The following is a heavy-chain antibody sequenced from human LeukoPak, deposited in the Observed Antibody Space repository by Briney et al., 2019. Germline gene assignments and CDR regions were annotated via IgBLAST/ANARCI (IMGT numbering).Heavy chain of an antibody. CDR2: INAGNGNT. Sequence: ASVKVSCKASGYTFTSYAMHWVRQAPGQRLEWMGWINAGNGNTKYSQKFQGRVTITRDTSASTAYMELSSLRSEDTAVYYCARDSYMRYGDYQTDWFDPWGQGTLVTASS. CDR3: ARDSYMRYGDYQTDWFDP. CDR1: GYTFTSYA. J-gene: IGHJ5*02. D-gene: IGHD4-17*01. V-gene: IGHV1-3*01.